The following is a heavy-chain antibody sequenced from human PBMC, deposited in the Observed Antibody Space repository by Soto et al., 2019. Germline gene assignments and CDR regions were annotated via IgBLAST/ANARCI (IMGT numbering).Heavy chain of an antibody. D-gene: IGHD1-26*01. J-gene: IGHJ4*02. V-gene: IGHV1-69*08. CDR2: IIPILGIA. Sequence: QVQLVQSGAEVKKPGSSVKVSCKASGGTFSSYTISWVRQAPGQGLEWMGRIIPILGIANYAQKFQGRVTITADKSTSTAYMELSSLRSEDTAVYYCARERWEDPYYFDYWGQGTLVTVSS. CDR3: ARERWEDPYYFDY. CDR1: GGTFSSYT.